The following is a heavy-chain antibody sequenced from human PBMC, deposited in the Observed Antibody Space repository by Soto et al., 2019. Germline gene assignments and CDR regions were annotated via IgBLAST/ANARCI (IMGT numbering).Heavy chain of an antibody. V-gene: IGHV3-21*01. Sequence: EVQLVESGGGLVEPGGSLRLSCAASGFAFNTYGMNWVRQAPGKGLEWVSSISSNSSSPFIYYAASVKGRFTISRDDAKNSLYLQMNSLRAEDTALYYCTREIGHSSGWRDYWGQGTLVTVSS. CDR3: TREIGHSSGWRDY. J-gene: IGHJ4*02. CDR2: ISSNSSSPFI. D-gene: IGHD6-19*01. CDR1: GFAFNTYG.